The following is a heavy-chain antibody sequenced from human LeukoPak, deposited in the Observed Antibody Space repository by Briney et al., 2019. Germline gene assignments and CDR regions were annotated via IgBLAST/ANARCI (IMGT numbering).Heavy chain of an antibody. Sequence: GASVKVSCKASGYTFTGYYMYWVRQAPGQGLEWMGWINPNSGGTNYAQKFQGRVTMTRDTSISTAYMELSRLRSDDTAVYYCARTHCSSTSCYPFFDYWGQGILVTVSS. V-gene: IGHV1-2*02. D-gene: IGHD2-2*01. J-gene: IGHJ4*02. CDR1: GYTFTGYY. CDR3: ARTHCSSTSCYPFFDY. CDR2: INPNSGGT.